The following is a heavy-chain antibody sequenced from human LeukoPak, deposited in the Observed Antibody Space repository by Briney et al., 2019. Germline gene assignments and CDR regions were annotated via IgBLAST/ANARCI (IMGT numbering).Heavy chain of an antibody. CDR3: ASIYSSGWYGDALDI. D-gene: IGHD6-19*01. V-gene: IGHV1-8*01. J-gene: IGHJ3*02. Sequence: ASVKASCKASGYTFTSYDINWVRQATGHGLEWMGWMNPNSGNTGYAQKFQGRVTMTRNTSISTAYMELSSLRSEDTAVYYCASIYSSGWYGDALDIWGQGTMVTVSS. CDR1: GYTFTSYD. CDR2: MNPNSGNT.